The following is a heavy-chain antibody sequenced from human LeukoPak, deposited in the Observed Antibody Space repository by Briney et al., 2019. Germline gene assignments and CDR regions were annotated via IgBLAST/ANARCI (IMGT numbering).Heavy chain of an antibody. V-gene: IGHV4-34*01. CDR2: INHSEST. D-gene: IGHD2-21*02. J-gene: IGHJ4*02. CDR3: ASARRVTRQTHDY. Sequence: PSETLSLTCAVYGGSFSGYYWSWIRQPPGKGLEWIGEINHSESTNYNPSLKSRVTISVGTSKNQFSLKLSSVTAADTAVYYCASARRVTRQTHDYWGQGTLVTVSS. CDR1: GGSFSGYY.